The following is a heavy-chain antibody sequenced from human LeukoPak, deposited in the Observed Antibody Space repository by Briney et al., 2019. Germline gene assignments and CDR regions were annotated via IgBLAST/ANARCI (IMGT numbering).Heavy chain of an antibody. CDR3: ARGGKELRIYYLNHYDPFCFDY. J-gene: IGHJ4*02. CDR2: INHSGST. CDR1: GGSFSGYY. D-gene: IGHD1-7*01. Sequence: SETLSLTCAVYGGSFSGYYWSWIRQPPGKGLEWIGEINHSGSTNYNPSLKSRVTISVDTSKNQFSLKLSSVTAADTAVYYCARGGKELRIYYLNHYDPFCFDYWGQGTLVTVSS. V-gene: IGHV4-34*01.